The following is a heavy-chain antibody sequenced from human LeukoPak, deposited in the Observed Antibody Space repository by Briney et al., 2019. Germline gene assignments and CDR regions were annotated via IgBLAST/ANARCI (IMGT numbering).Heavy chain of an antibody. Sequence: PGGSLRLSCAASGFTFSSYSINWVRQAPGKGLEWVSYISSSSSSTINYADSVKGRFTISRDNAKNSLYLQMNSLRAEDTAVYYCARYHYGSNYFDYWGQGTLVTVSS. J-gene: IGHJ4*02. D-gene: IGHD3-10*01. CDR3: ARYHYGSNYFDY. CDR2: ISSSSSSTI. V-gene: IGHV3-48*01. CDR1: GFTFSSYS.